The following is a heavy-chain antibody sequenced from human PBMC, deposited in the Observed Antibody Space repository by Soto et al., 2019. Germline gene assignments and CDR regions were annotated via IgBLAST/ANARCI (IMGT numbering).Heavy chain of an antibody. Sequence: KTSETLSLTCTVFGGSVSIGDYLWSWIRQRPGKGLEWIGYIHDSGNNYYNPSLKSRVTISLDTSKNQFSLKVTSMTAADTAVYFCARARGGDSGDYASLFDRWGQGNLVTVSS. CDR1: GGSVSIGDYL. D-gene: IGHD4-17*01. CDR3: ARARGGDSGDYASLFDR. CDR2: IHDSGNN. V-gene: IGHV4-30-4*01. J-gene: IGHJ5*02.